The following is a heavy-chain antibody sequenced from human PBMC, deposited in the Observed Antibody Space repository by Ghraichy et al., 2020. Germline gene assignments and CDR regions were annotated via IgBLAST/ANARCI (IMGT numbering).Heavy chain of an antibody. J-gene: IGHJ4*02. D-gene: IGHD2-15*01. V-gene: IGHV3-7*01. CDR1: GFTFSSYW. Sequence: GGSLRLSCAASGFTFSSYWMSWVRQAPGKGLEWVANIKQDGSEKYYVDSVKGRFTISRDNAKNSLYLQMNSLRAEDTAVYYCARAVTLVYCSGGSDFDCSLDYYYFDYWGQGTLVTVSS. CDR2: IKQDGSEK. CDR3: ARAVTLVYCSGGSDFDCSLDYYYFDY.